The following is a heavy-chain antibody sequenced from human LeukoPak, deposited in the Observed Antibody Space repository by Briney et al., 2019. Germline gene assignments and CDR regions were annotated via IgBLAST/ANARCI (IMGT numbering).Heavy chain of an antibody. Sequence: GASVKVSCKASGGTFSSYAISWVRQAPGQGLEWMGRIIPILGIANYAQKFQGRVTITADKSTSTAYMELSSLRSEDTAVYYCARYGNGEWLAHYAFDVWGQGTMVTVSS. V-gene: IGHV1-69*04. D-gene: IGHD6-19*01. CDR2: IIPILGIA. J-gene: IGHJ3*01. CDR3: ARYGNGEWLAHYAFDV. CDR1: GGTFSSYA.